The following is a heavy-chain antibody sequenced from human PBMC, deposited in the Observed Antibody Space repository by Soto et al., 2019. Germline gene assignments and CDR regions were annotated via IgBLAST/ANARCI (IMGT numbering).Heavy chain of an antibody. CDR3: MNYKSGWEY. Sequence: QLQLQESGPGLVQPSETLSLTCTVSGVSISSRDYYWGWIRQPPGKGQEWIGMISYSGSTYYSPSLKSRVTISADTSNNQLSLRLSSVTAADTAVFHCMNYKSGWEYWGQGTVVTVSS. D-gene: IGHD6-19*01. J-gene: IGHJ4*02. V-gene: IGHV4-39*01. CDR1: GVSISSRDYY. CDR2: ISYSGST.